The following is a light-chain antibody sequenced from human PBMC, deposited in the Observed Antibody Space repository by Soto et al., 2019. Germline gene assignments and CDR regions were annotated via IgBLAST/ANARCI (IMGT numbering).Light chain of an antibody. CDR3: MQALQTPFT. V-gene: IGKV2-28*01. Sequence: DIVMTQSPLSLPVTPGEPASISCRSSQSLLHSNGYNYLDWYLQKPGQSPQLLIYLGSNRASGVPDRSSGSGSGTEFTLKISRVEAEDVGFYYCMQALQTPFTFGPGTQVDIK. CDR2: LGS. J-gene: IGKJ3*01. CDR1: QSLLHSNGYNY.